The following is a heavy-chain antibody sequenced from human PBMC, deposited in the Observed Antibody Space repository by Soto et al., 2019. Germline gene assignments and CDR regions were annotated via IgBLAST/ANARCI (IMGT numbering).Heavy chain of an antibody. J-gene: IGHJ6*02. CDR3: DFDTRYNPSFQGHVTISADKSNSTAYLQWSTLKASDTAKYYCARLGFEYDTSTPYYNVLHYYGVDV. CDR1: GYTFTSYA. CDR2: INAGIGDT. V-gene: IGHV1-3*01. D-gene: IGHD3-10*01. Sequence: ASVKVSCKASGYTFTSYAMHWVRQAPGQRLEWMGWINAGIGDTQYSQDFQGRVTITRDTSASTAYMELSSLRSEDTAVYYCDFDTRYNPSFQGHVTISADKSNSTAYLQWSTLKASDTAKYYCARLGFEYDTSTPYYNVLHYYGVDVWGQGTTVTVSS.